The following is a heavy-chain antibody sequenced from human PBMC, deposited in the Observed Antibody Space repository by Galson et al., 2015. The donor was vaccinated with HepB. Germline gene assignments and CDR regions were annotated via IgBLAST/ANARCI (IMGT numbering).Heavy chain of an antibody. J-gene: IGHJ4*02. CDR1: GFTFSSYG. V-gene: IGHV3-30*02. CDR3: AKDGLAIGQQLVLGDYYFDY. Sequence: SLRLSCAASGFTFSSYGMHWVRQAPGKGLEWVAFIRYDGSNKYYADSVRGRFTISRDNSKNTLYLQMNSLRAEDTAVYYCAKDGLAIGQQLVLGDYYFDYWGQGTLVTVSS. D-gene: IGHD6-13*01. CDR2: IRYDGSNK.